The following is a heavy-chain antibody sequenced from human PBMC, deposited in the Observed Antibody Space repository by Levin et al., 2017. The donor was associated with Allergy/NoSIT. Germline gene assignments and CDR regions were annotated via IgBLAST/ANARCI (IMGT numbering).Heavy chain of an antibody. Sequence: SLKISCAASGFTFDDYAMHWVRQAPGKGLEWVSGLSWNSGSLGYADSVKGRFTISRDNAKNSLYLQMNSLRTEDTALYYCARDNIGLPDAFDIWGQGTMVIVSS. D-gene: IGHD3-10*01. J-gene: IGHJ3*02. CDR1: GFTFDDYA. V-gene: IGHV3-9*01. CDR3: ARDNIGLPDAFDI. CDR2: LSWNSGSL.